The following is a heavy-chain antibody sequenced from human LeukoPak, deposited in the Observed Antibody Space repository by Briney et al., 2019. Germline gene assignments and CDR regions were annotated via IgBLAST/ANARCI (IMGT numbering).Heavy chain of an antibody. CDR1: GGTFSSYA. Sequence: ASVKVSCKASGGTFSSYAISWVRQAPGQGLEWMGWMNPNSGNTGYAQKFQGRVTMTRNTSISTAYMELSSLRSEDTAVYYCARGPPHYYYMDVWGKGTTVTVSS. CDR2: MNPNSGNT. V-gene: IGHV1-8*02. J-gene: IGHJ6*03. CDR3: ARGPPHYYYMDV.